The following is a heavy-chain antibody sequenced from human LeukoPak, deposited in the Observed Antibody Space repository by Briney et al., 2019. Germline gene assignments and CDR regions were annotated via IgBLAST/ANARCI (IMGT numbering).Heavy chain of an antibody. CDR1: GFTFSSYW. J-gene: IGHJ4*02. CDR2: INSDGSST. Sequence: PGGSLRLSCAASGFTFSSYWMHWVRQAPGEGLVWVSRINSDGSSTSYADSVKGRLTISRDNAKNTLYPQMNSLRAEDTAVYYCARDFLREGDYWGQGTLVTVSS. D-gene: IGHD3-16*01. V-gene: IGHV3-74*01. CDR3: ARDFLREGDY.